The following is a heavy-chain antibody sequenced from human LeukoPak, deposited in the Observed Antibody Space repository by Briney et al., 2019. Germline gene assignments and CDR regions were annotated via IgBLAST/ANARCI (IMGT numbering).Heavy chain of an antibody. D-gene: IGHD3-10*01. CDR2: ISGDGGST. Sequence: PGGSLRLSCGGSGFTFSSYTMNWVRQAPGKGLEWVSLISGDGGSTYYADSVKGRFTISRDNSKNSLYLQMNSLRTEDTAFYYCAKDPRHMVRGVIITDYGMDVWGQGTTVTVSS. CDR3: AKDPRHMVRGVIITDYGMDV. J-gene: IGHJ6*02. CDR1: GFTFSSYT. V-gene: IGHV3-43*02.